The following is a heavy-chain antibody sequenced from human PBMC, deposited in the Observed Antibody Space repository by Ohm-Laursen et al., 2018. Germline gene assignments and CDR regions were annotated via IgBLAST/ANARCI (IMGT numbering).Heavy chain of an antibody. D-gene: IGHD3-3*01. V-gene: IGHV4-59*07. J-gene: IGHJ5*02. Sequence: SDTLSLTCTVSGGSISSYYWSWIRQPPGKGLEWIGYIYYSGSTNYNPSLKSRVTISVDTSKNQFSLKLSSVTAADTAVYYCARWDDLWSGWFDPWGQGTLVTVSS. CDR3: ARWDDLWSGWFDP. CDR2: IYYSGST. CDR1: GGSISSYY.